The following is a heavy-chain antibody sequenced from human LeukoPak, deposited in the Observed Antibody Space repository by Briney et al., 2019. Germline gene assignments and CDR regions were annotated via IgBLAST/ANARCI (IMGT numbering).Heavy chain of an antibody. CDR2: IKQEGSAR. CDR1: GFSFSSYW. D-gene: IGHD3-10*02. J-gene: IGHJ6*04. CDR3: AELGITMIGGV. Sequence: GGSLRLSCVASGFSFSSYWMSWVRQTPGKGLEWVANIKQEGSARYYVDSVTGRFTISRDNAKNSLYLQMNSLRAEDTAVYYCAELGITMIGGVWGKGTTVTISS. V-gene: IGHV3-7*01.